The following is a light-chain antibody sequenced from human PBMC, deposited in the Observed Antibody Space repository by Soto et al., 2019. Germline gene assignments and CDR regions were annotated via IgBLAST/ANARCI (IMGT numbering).Light chain of an antibody. CDR1: QTIRSNY. CDR3: QQDGSSPWT. Sequence: ETVLTQSPGTLSLSPGERATLSCRASQTIRSNYLAWYRQTPGQAPRLLIYGASNRATGIADRFSGSGSGTDFTLIISRLEPEELALYYCQQDGSSPWTFGQGTKVEIK. V-gene: IGKV3-20*01. CDR2: GAS. J-gene: IGKJ1*01.